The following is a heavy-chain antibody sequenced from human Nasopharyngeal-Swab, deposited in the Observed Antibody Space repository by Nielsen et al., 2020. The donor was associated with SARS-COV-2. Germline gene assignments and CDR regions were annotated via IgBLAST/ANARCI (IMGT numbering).Heavy chain of an antibody. CDR1: GGSISSSSYY. V-gene: IGHV4-39*07. D-gene: IGHD6-13*01. Sequence: SETLSLTCTVSGGSISSSSYYWGWIRQPPGKGLEWIGSIYYSGSTYYNPSLKSRVTISVDASKNQFSLKLSSVTAADTAVYYCAREGEYSSSWYRGFDYWGQGTLVTVSS. CDR2: IYYSGST. CDR3: AREGEYSSSWYRGFDY. J-gene: IGHJ4*02.